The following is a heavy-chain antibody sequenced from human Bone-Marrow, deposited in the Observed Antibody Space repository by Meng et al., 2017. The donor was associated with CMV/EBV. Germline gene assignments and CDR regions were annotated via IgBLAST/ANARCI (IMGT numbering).Heavy chain of an antibody. CDR2: VSYDRNNK. V-gene: IGHV3-30*03. Sequence: ASGFHFSNCGMHWVRQAPGKGLEWVAIVSYDRNNKYYVDSVKGRFTISRDNSKNTLYMEMNSLRAEDTAGYYCARERIAAAGIMDYWGQGTLVTVSS. J-gene: IGHJ4*02. CDR1: GFHFSNCG. D-gene: IGHD6-13*01. CDR3: ARERIAAAGIMDY.